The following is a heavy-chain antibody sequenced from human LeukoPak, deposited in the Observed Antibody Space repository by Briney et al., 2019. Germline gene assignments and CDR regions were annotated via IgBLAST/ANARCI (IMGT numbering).Heavy chain of an antibody. D-gene: IGHD6-13*01. J-gene: IGHJ2*01. V-gene: IGHV4-39*07. CDR1: GGSISSHY. CDR3: ARASSIIGAAGIYWYFDL. CDR2: IYYSGST. Sequence: SETLSLTCTVSGGSISSHYWSWIRQPPGKGLEWIGSIYYSGSTYYNPSLKSRVTISVDTSKNQFSLKLSSVTAADTAVYYCARASSIIGAAGIYWYFDLWGRGTLVTVSS.